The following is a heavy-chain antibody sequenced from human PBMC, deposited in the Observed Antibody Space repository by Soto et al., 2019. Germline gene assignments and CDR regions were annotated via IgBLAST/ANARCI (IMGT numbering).Heavy chain of an antibody. CDR1: GDSISSNSYY. V-gene: IGHV4-39*01. D-gene: IGHD6-19*01. CDR3: ARLPVTEWLVYPYFDY. Sequence: QLQLRESGPGLVKPSETLSLTCTVSGDSISSNSYYWGWIRPPPGKGLEGIGSIYNSGSTYYNPSLKSRVTISVDTSKNQFSLKLNSVTAADTAVYYCARLPVTEWLVYPYFDYWGQGTLVTVSS. CDR2: IYNSGST. J-gene: IGHJ4*02.